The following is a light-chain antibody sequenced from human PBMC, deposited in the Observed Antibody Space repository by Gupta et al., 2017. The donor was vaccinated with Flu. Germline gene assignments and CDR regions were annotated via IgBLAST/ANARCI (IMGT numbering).Light chain of an antibody. Sequence: DIQMTQSPATLSAFVGDRVTITCRASQTIDDSLAWYQQKPGKAPKVLIYKASRLQSGVPSRFSGSGSGTEFALTISSLQPDDFATYYCLQYKNYSWISFGQGTKVEIK. J-gene: IGKJ2*03. CDR2: KAS. CDR3: LQYKNYSWIS. CDR1: QTIDDS. V-gene: IGKV1-5*03.